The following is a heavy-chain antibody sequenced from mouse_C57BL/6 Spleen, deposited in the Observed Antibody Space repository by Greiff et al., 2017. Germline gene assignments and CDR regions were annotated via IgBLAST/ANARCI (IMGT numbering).Heavy chain of an antibody. D-gene: IGHD2-4*01. V-gene: IGHV1-64*01. CDR2: IHPNSGST. Sequence: VQLQQPGAELVKPGASVKLSCKASGYTFTSYWMPWVKQRPGQGLEWIGMIHPNSGSTNYNEKFKSKATLTVDKSSSTAYMQLSSLTSEDSAVYYCARSGDYYWYFDGWGTGTTVTVAS. CDR3: ARSGDYYWYFDG. CDR1: GYTFTSYW. J-gene: IGHJ1*03.